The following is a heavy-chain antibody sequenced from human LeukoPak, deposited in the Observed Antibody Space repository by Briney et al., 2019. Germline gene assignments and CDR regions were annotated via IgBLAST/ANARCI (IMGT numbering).Heavy chain of an antibody. CDR3: ARLGGPALDY. Sequence: SVKVSCKASGGTFSSYAISWVRQAPGQGHEWMGRIIPILGTANYAQKFQGRVTITADKSTSTAYTELSSLRSEDTAVYYCARLGGPALDYWGQGTLVTVSS. J-gene: IGHJ4*02. CDR2: IIPILGTA. CDR1: GGTFSSYA. D-gene: IGHD3-16*01. V-gene: IGHV1-69*04.